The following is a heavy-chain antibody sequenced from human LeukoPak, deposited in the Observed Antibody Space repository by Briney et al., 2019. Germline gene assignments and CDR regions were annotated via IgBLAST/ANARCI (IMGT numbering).Heavy chain of an antibody. CDR3: ARVVRYYDNTGTFDY. CDR2: ISGYNGNT. D-gene: IGHD3-22*01. CDR1: GYTFTNYD. Sequence: ASVKVSCKASGYTFTNYDISWVRQAPGQGLEWMGRISGYNGNTNYAQKLQGRVTMTTDTSTSTAYMKLRSLRSDDTAVYYCARVVRYYDNTGTFDYWGQGTLVTVSP. V-gene: IGHV1-18*01. J-gene: IGHJ4*02.